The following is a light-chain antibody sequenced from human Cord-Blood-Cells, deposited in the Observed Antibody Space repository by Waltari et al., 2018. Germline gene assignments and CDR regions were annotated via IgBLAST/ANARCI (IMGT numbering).Light chain of an antibody. CDR2: SNN. J-gene: IGLJ3*02. CDR1: SSNIGSNT. CDR3: AAWDDSLNGPV. V-gene: IGLV1-44*01. Sequence: QSVLTQPPSASGTPGQTVTISCSGSSSNIGSNTVNWYQQLPGTAPKLLIYSNNQRPSGVPDRFSGPKSGTSASLAISGLQSEDEADYYCAAWDDSLNGPVFGGGTKLTVL.